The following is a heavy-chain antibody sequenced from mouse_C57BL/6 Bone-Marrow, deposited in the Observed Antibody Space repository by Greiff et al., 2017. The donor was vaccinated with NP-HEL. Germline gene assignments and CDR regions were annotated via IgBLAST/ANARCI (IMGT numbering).Heavy chain of an antibody. CDR3: ARGHYDPHWYFDV. CDR2: INPNNGGT. V-gene: IGHV1-22*01. CDR1: GYTFTDYN. Sequence: EVQLQESGPELVKPGASVKMSCKASGYTFTDYNMHWVKQSHGKSLEWIGYINPNNGGTSYNQKFKGKATLTVNKSSSTAYMELRSLTSEDSAVYYCARGHYDPHWYFDVWGTGTTVTVSS. D-gene: IGHD2-4*01. J-gene: IGHJ1*03.